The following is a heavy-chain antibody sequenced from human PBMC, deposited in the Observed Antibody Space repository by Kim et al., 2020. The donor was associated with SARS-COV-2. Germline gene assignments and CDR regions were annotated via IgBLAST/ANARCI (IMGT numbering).Heavy chain of an antibody. J-gene: IGHJ2*01. CDR2: IYDSRCT. Sequence: SETLSLTCTVSVGSISGGIYYWGWIRQPPGKGLEGIGSIYDSRCTYYNPSLKRRVTISLDTSKNQFSLKLSSVTAADTAVYYCRRVGSGGSSSWY. D-gene: IGHD6-13*01. CDR1: VGSISGGIYY. V-gene: IGHV4-39*01. CDR3: RRVGSGGSSSWY.